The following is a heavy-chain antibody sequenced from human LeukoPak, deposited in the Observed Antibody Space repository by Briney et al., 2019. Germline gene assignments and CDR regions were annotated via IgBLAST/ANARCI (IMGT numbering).Heavy chain of an antibody. D-gene: IGHD3-10*01. Sequence: GGSLRLSCAASGFIFRNYGMNWVRQAPGKGLEWVSYISATSGSINYADSVKGRFTISRDNAKNSLYLQMNSLRAEDTAVYYCARAEYYYGSGFAGRQPDYFDYWGQGTLVTVSS. CDR1: GFIFRNYG. CDR3: ARAEYYYGSGFAGRQPDYFDY. CDR2: ISATSGSI. V-gene: IGHV3-21*01. J-gene: IGHJ4*02.